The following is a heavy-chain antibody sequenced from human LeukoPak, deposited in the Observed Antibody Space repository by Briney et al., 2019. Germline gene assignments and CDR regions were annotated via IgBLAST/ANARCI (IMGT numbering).Heavy chain of an antibody. CDR1: DGSFSGYY. J-gene: IGHJ4*02. Sequence: SETLSLTCAVYDGSFSGYYWSWIRQSPGKGLEWIGEINHSGSTNYNPSLKSRVTISVDTSKNQFSLKLSSVTAADTAVYYCARSTRTYYDYVWGSYRPGLFDYWGQGTLVTVSS. V-gene: IGHV4-34*01. CDR3: ARSTRTYYDYVWGSYRPGLFDY. D-gene: IGHD3-16*02. CDR2: INHSGST.